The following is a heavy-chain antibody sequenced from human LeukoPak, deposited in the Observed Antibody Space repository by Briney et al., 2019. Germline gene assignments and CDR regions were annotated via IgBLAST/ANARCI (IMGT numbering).Heavy chain of an antibody. CDR1: GFTFGSYW. V-gene: IGHV3-7*05. D-gene: IGHD2-15*01. J-gene: IGHJ4*02. CDR3: TRTEYCSAGRCYSDYFDS. Sequence: PGGSLRLSCAASGFTFGSYWMSWVRQAPGKRLDWVATIKEDGSDKYYVDSVKGRFTISRDNVKNSVYLQMNSLRAEDTAVYYCTRTEYCSAGRCYSDYFDSWGQGTLVTVSS. CDR2: IKEDGSDK.